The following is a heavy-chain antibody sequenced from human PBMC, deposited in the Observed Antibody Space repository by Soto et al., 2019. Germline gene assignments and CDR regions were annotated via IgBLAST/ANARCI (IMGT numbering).Heavy chain of an antibody. D-gene: IGHD3-3*01. V-gene: IGHV4-59*01. J-gene: IGHJ5*02. CDR2: IYYSGTT. CDR1: GGSISSYY. CDR3: VRGPQYYDFGWLDP. Sequence: SETLSLTCTVSGGSISSYYWSWIRQPPGKGLEWIGHIYYSGTTNYNPSLKSRVTISVDTSKNQFSLKLNSVSAADTGVYYCVRGPQYYDFGWLDPWGQGTLVTVSS.